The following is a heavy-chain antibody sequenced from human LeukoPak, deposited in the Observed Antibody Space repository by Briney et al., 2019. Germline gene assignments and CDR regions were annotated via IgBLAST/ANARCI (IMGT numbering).Heavy chain of an antibody. D-gene: IGHD1-26*01. V-gene: IGHV3-7*01. CDR3: ARCLMVGATQSGDY. J-gene: IGHJ4*02. CDR2: IKQDGSEK. CDR1: GFTFSSYW. Sequence: GGSLRLSCAASGFTFSSYWMSWVRQAPGKGLEWVANIKQDGSEKYYVDSVKGRFTISRDNAKNSLYLQMNSLRAEDTAVYYCARCLMVGATQSGDYWGQGTLVTVSS.